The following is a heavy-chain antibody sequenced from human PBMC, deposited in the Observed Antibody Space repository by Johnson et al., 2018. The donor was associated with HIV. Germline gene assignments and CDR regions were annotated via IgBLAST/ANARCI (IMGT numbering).Heavy chain of an antibody. CDR2: ISYDGSNK. D-gene: IGHD6-13*01. V-gene: IGHV3-30-3*02. Sequence: QVQLVESGGGVVQPGRSLRLSCAASGFTFSSYAMHWVRQAPGKGLEWVAVISYDGSNKYYADSVKGRFTISRDNSKNTLYLQMNSLRAEDTAVYYCAKTSRGSSWFDAFDIWGQGTMVTVSS. CDR1: GFTFSSYA. J-gene: IGHJ3*02. CDR3: AKTSRGSSWFDAFDI.